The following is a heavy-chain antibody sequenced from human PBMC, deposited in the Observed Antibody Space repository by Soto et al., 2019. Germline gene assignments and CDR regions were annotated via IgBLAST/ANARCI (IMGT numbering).Heavy chain of an antibody. D-gene: IGHD3-9*01. CDR2: ISGSGGST. CDR3: AKVLRYFDWLFYYYMDV. CDR1: GFTFSSYA. V-gene: IGHV3-23*01. J-gene: IGHJ6*03. Sequence: EVQLLESGGGLVQPGGSLRLSYAASGFTFSSYAMSWVRQAPGKGLEWVSAISGSGGSTYYADSVKGRFTISRDNSKNTLYLQMNSLRAEDTAVYYCAKVLRYFDWLFYYYMDVWGKGTTVTVSS.